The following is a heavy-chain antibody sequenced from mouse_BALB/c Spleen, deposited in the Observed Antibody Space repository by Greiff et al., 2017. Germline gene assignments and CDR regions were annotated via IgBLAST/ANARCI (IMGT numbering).Heavy chain of an antibody. D-gene: IGHD2-3*01. Sequence: EVKLMESGGGLVKPGGSLKLSCAASGFTFSDYYMYWVRQTPEKRLEWVATISDGGSYTYYPDSVKGRFTISRDNAKNNLYLQMSSLKSEDTAMYYCARGGTEMIYAMDYWGQGTSVTVSS. J-gene: IGHJ4*01. CDR2: ISDGGSYT. V-gene: IGHV5-4*02. CDR3: ARGGTEMIYAMDY. CDR1: GFTFSDYY.